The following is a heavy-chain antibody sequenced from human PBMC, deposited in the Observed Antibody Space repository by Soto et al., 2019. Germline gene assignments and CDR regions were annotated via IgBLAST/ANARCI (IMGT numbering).Heavy chain of an antibody. J-gene: IGHJ5*02. V-gene: IGHV1-69*13. CDR1: GGTFSSYA. Sequence: SVKVSCKASGGTFSSYAISWVRQAPGQGLEWMGGIIPIFGTANYAQKFQGRVTITADESTSTAYMELSSLRSEDTAVYYCAREGRNLGYCSGGSCYEGSWFDPWGQGTLVTVSS. CDR3: AREGRNLGYCSGGSCYEGSWFDP. D-gene: IGHD2-15*01. CDR2: IIPIFGTA.